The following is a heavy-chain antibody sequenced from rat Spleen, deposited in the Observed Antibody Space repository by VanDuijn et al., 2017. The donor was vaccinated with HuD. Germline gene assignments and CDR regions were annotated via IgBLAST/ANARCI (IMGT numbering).Heavy chain of an antibody. CDR2: ISTDGDTT. J-gene: IGHJ2*01. CDR3: ARRSITTFFDN. D-gene: IGHD1-10*01. Sequence: EVQLVESGGDLVQPGRSLKLSCAASGFSFSNSYMAWVRQAPAKGLEWVAYISTDGDTTYYRDSVKGRFTISRVNAKSTLYLQMDTLRSEDTATYYCARRSITTFFDNWGQGVMVTVSS. V-gene: IGHV5-27*01. CDR1: GFSFSNSY.